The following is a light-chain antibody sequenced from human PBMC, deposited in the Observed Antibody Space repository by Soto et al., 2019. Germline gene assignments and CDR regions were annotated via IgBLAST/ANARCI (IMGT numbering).Light chain of an antibody. CDR2: AAS. CDR1: QSISSY. Sequence: DIQMTQSPSSLSASVGDRVTITCRASQSISSYLNWYQQKPGKAPKLLIYAASSLQSGVPSRFSGSGSWTDFTLTISSLQPEDFATYYCQQSYSTPRFGGGTKVEIK. V-gene: IGKV1-39*01. J-gene: IGKJ4*01. CDR3: QQSYSTPR.